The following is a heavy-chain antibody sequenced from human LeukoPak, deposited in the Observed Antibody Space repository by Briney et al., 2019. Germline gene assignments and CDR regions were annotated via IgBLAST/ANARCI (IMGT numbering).Heavy chain of an antibody. V-gene: IGHV1-8*01. J-gene: IGHJ4*02. CDR2: MKPNSGNT. CDR3: ARGLARTSMVTRGGVRFDY. Sequence: ASVKVSCKASGYSFTSYDINCVRQATGQGLEWMGWMKPNSGNTGYAQEFQGRVTMTRNTSISTANMELSSLRSEDTAVYYCARGLARTSMVTRGGVRFDYWGQGTLVTVSS. D-gene: IGHD5-18*01. CDR1: GYSFTSYD.